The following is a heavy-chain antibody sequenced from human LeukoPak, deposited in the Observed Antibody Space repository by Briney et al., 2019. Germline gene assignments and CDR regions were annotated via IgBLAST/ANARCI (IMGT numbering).Heavy chain of an antibody. V-gene: IGHV1-69*13. CDR2: IIPIFGTA. D-gene: IGHD2-15*01. Sequence: ASVKVSCKASGGIFINYAISWVRQAPGQRLEWMGGIIPIFGTAIYAQKFQGRVTITADESTSTAYMELSSLRSEDTAVYYCARVGCSGGSCYSYMYWGQGTLVTVSS. J-gene: IGHJ4*02. CDR3: ARVGCSGGSCYSYMY. CDR1: GGIFINYA.